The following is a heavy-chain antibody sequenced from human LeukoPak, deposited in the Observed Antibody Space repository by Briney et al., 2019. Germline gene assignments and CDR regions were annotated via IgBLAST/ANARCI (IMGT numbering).Heavy chain of an antibody. CDR3: ARDLAAIRGSMDDY. CDR1: GFTFSNYD. J-gene: IGHJ4*02. CDR2: IKQDGSDK. V-gene: IGHV3-7*01. Sequence: GGSLRLSCAASGFTFSNYDINWVRQAPGKGLEWVANIKQDGSDKYYVDSVKGRFTISRDNAKNSLYLQMNSLRAEDTAVYYCARDLAAIRGSMDDYWGQGTLVTVSS. D-gene: IGHD2-2*02.